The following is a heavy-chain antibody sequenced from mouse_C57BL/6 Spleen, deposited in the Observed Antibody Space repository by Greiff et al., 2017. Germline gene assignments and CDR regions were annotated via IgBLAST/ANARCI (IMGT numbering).Heavy chain of an antibody. CDR1: GYSFTGYY. Sequence: VQLQQSGPELVKPGASVKISCKASGYSFTGYYMNWVKQSPEKSLEWIGEINPSTGGTTYNQKFKAKATLTVDKSSSTAYMQLKSLTSEDSAVYYCARYEGNNWYFDVWGTGTTVTVSS. CDR3: ARYEGNNWYFDV. V-gene: IGHV1-42*01. CDR2: INPSTGGT. J-gene: IGHJ1*03. D-gene: IGHD2-1*01.